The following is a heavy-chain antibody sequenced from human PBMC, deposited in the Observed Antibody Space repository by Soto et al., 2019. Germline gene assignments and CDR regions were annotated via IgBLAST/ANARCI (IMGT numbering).Heavy chain of an antibody. CDR3: ARDHVRGDSSGWYQNWFDP. CDR2: IIPIFGTA. J-gene: IGHJ5*02. CDR1: GGTFSSYA. Sequence: QVQLVQSGAEVKKPGSSVKVSCKASGGTFSSYAISWVRQAPGQGLEWMGGIIPIFGTANYAQKFQGRVTITADESTSTAYMGLSSLRSEDTAVYYCARDHVRGDSSGWYQNWFDPWGQGTLVTVSS. V-gene: IGHV1-69*01. D-gene: IGHD6-19*01.